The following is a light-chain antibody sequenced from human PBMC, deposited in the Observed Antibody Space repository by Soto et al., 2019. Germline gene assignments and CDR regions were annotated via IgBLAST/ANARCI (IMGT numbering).Light chain of an antibody. V-gene: IGKV3-20*01. CDR2: GAS. Sequence: EIVLTQSPGTLSLSPGERATLSCRASQSVSSSYLAWYQQKPGQAPRLLIYGASSRVTGIPDRFSGSGSGTDFTLTISRLEPEDFALYYCQQYGSSPIFTFVPGTKVDI. J-gene: IGKJ3*01. CDR1: QSVSSSY. CDR3: QQYGSSPIFT.